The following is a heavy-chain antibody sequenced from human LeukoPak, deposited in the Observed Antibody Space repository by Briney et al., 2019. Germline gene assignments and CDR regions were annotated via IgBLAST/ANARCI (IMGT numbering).Heavy chain of an antibody. CDR1: GGSISSGSYY. J-gene: IGHJ4*02. CDR3: ARGFSFEYYFDY. D-gene: IGHD2-2*01. Sequence: SETLSLTCTVSGGSISSGSYYWSWIRQPAGKGLDWIGRIYTSGSANYNPSLKSRVTISVDTSKNQFSLKLSSVTAADTAVYYCARGFSFEYYFDYWGQGTLVTVSS. V-gene: IGHV4-61*02. CDR2: IYTSGSA.